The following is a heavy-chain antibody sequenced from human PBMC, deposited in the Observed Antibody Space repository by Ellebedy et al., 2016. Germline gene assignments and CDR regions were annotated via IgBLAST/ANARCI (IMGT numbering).Heavy chain of an antibody. CDR2: ISYDGSNK. Sequence: GGSLRLSCAASGFTFSSYGMHWVRQAPGKGLEWVAVISYDGSNKYYADSVKGRFTISRDNSKNTLYLQMNSLRAEDTAVYYCARDFNSWYEGWFDPWGQGTLVTVSS. V-gene: IGHV3-30*03. CDR1: GFTFSSYG. J-gene: IGHJ5*02. D-gene: IGHD6-13*01. CDR3: ARDFNSWYEGWFDP.